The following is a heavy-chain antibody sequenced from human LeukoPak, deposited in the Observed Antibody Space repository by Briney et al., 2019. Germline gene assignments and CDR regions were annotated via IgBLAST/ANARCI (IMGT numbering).Heavy chain of an antibody. CDR3: ARLYYDSSGLDY. J-gene: IGHJ4*02. CDR1: GYSFTSYW. CDR2: IDPSDSYT. Sequence: GESLKISSKASGYSFTSYWISWVRQMPGKGLEWMGRIDPSDSYTNYSPSFQGRVTISADKSISTAYLQWSSVKASDTAMYYCARLYYDSSGLDYWGQGTLVTVSS. V-gene: IGHV5-10-1*01. D-gene: IGHD3-22*01.